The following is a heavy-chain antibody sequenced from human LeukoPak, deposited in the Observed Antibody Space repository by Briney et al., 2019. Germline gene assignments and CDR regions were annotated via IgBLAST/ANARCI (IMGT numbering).Heavy chain of an antibody. Sequence: GGSLRLSCAASGFTVSSNYMSWVRQAPGKGLEWVSIIYSGGSTHYADSVKGRFTISRDNSKNTLYLQMNSLRAEDTAVYYCARDRVYCSTTSCAGPDAFDIWGQGTMVTVSS. J-gene: IGHJ3*02. D-gene: IGHD2-2*01. V-gene: IGHV3-66*01. CDR2: IYSGGST. CDR3: ARDRVYCSTTSCAGPDAFDI. CDR1: GFTVSSNY.